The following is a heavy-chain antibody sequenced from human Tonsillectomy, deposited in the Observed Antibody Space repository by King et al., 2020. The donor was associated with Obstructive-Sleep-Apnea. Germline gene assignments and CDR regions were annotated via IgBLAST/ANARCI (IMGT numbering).Heavy chain of an antibody. D-gene: IGHD2-2*01. Sequence: QLQESGPGLVKPSQTLSLTCTVSGVSISSDGYDLSWFRHHPGKGLELIGYIYYSWRTYYNPSLKSRVTIYVDTSKNQFSLKLSSVTAADTAVYYCAVPAAIWGRGTLVTVSS. CDR2: IYYSWRT. V-gene: IGHV4-31*03. CDR3: AVPAAI. J-gene: IGHJ4*02. CDR1: GVSISSDGYD.